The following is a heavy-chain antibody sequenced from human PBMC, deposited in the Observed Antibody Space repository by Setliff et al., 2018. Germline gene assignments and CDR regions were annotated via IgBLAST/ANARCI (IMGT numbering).Heavy chain of an antibody. Sequence: PSETLSLTCTVSGYSISSGYIWGWIRQPPGKGLEWVGNIGHTGSINYNPSLKSRLTISRDTSKNQVSLKLNSVTATDTAVYYCGRDLGHGGDSDYWGQGILVTVSS. CDR3: GRDLGHGGDSDY. D-gene: IGHD2-21*02. V-gene: IGHV4-38-2*02. CDR1: GYSISSGYI. CDR2: IGHTGSI. J-gene: IGHJ4*02.